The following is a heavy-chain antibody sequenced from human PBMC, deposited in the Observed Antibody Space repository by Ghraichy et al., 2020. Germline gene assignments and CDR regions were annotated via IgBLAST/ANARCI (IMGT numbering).Heavy chain of an antibody. J-gene: IGHJ4*02. CDR1: GFTFSSYS. V-gene: IGHV3-21*01. CDR3: TIRAEALTSPELRDY. CDR2: ISNSGGYI. D-gene: IGHD1-7*01. Sequence: GGSLRLSCAASGFTFSSYSMNWVRQAPGKGLEWVSSISNSGGYIYYADSVEGRFTISRDNAKNSLYLQMNSLRAEDTAVYYCTIRAEALTSPELRDYWGQGTLVTVSS.